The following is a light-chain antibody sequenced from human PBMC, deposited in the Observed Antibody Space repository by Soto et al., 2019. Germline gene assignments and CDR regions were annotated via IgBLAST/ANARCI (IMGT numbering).Light chain of an antibody. CDR3: QQRSNWPLT. Sequence: EIVLTQSPAPLALSPGERATLSCRASQSVSSYLAWYQQKPGQAPRLLIYDASSRATGIPARFSGSGSGTDFTLTISSLEPEDFAVYYCQQRSNWPLTFGGGTKVAIK. CDR1: QSVSSY. V-gene: IGKV3-11*01. J-gene: IGKJ4*01. CDR2: DAS.